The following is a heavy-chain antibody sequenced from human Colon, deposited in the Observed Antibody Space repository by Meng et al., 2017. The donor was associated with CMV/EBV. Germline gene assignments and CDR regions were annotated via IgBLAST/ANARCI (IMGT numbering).Heavy chain of an antibody. D-gene: IGHD6-13*01. Sequence: SGFTFTDFFMRWVRQAPGQGLEGVAVINPGGGYRNNAQKFQGRVTVTRDTPTSTVYMEVTSLRSEDTAVYYCVRDQSEYDNSWFWIYWGQGTLVTVSS. CDR3: VRDQSEYDNSWFWIY. V-gene: IGHV1-46*03. CDR1: GFTFTDFF. CDR2: INPGGGYR. J-gene: IGHJ4*02.